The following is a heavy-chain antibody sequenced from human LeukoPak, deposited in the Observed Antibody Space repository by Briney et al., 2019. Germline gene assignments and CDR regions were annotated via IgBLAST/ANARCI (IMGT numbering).Heavy chain of an antibody. CDR1: GGSISSSSYY. J-gene: IGHJ5*02. CDR2: IYYSGST. V-gene: IGHV4-39*07. Sequence: PSETLSLTCTVSGGSISSSSYYWGWIRQPPGKGLEWIGSIYYSGSTYYNPSLKSRVTISVDTSKNQFSLKLSSVTAADTAVYYCARDIVVVPAAMLNSGFGGESNWFDPWGQGTLVTVSS. CDR3: ARDIVVVPAAMLNSGFGGESNWFDP. D-gene: IGHD2-2*01.